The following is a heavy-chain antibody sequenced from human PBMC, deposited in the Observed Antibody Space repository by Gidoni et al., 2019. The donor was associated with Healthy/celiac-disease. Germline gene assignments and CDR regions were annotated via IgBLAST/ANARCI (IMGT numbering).Heavy chain of an antibody. V-gene: IGHV3-7*03. CDR3: ARSGGSCHFDY. CDR2: RKQDGSEK. Sequence: EVQLVESGGGLVQPGGSLRLSCAASGFTFSSYWMSWVRQAPGKGLEWVANRKQDGSEKYYVDSVKGRFTSSRDNAKNSLYLQMNSLRAEDTAVYYCARSGGSCHFDYWGQGTLVTVSS. CDR1: GFTFSSYW. D-gene: IGHD2-15*01. J-gene: IGHJ4*02.